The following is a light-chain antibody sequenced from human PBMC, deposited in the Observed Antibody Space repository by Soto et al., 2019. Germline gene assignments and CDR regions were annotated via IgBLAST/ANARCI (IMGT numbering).Light chain of an antibody. CDR2: EVT. J-gene: IGLJ1*01. CDR1: SGDVGGYDY. V-gene: IGLV2-14*01. CDR3: SSHTSGSTRV. Sequence: QSALTQPASVSGSPGQSIAISCTGTSGDVGGYDYVSWYQQHPDKAPKLMIYEVTKRPSWVSNRFSGSKSGNTASLTISGLQPEDEADYYCSSHTSGSTRVFGSGTMLTVL.